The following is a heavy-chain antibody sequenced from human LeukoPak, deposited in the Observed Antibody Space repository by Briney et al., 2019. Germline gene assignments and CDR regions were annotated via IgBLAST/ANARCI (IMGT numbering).Heavy chain of an antibody. CDR2: ISGSGGST. J-gene: IGHJ2*01. V-gene: IGHV3-23*01. CDR1: GFTFSSYA. D-gene: IGHD4-11*01. CDR3: AGYGNYWDWYFDL. Sequence: GGSLRLSCAASGFTFSSYAMSWVRQAPGKGLEWVSAISGSGGSTYYADSVKGRFTISRDNSKNTLYLQMNSLRAEDTAVYYCAGYGNYWDWYFDLWGRGTLVTVSS.